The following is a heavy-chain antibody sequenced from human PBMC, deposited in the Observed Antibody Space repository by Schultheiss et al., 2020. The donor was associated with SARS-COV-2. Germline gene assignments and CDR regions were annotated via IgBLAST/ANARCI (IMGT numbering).Heavy chain of an antibody. Sequence: GGSLRLSCAASGFTFSSYSMNWVRQAPGKGLEWVSSISSSSSYIYYADSVKGRFTISRDNSKNTLHLQMNSLRAEDTAVYYCAKEIAYSNPLDLYYYYYGMDVWGQGTTVTVSS. V-gene: IGHV3-21*01. CDR3: AKEIAYSNPLDLYYYYYGMDV. J-gene: IGHJ6*02. CDR2: ISSSSSYI. CDR1: GFTFSSYS. D-gene: IGHD4-11*01.